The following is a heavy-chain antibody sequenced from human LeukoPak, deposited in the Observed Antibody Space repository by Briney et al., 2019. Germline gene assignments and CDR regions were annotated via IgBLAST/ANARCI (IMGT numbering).Heavy chain of an antibody. D-gene: IGHD3-10*01. CDR2: INVYKGNT. Sequence: ASVKVSCKASGYTFDTYGISWVRQAPGQGLEWMGWINVYKGNTVYAQKFQGRVTMTTDTSSSMVYMELRSLRSDDTAVYYCARHSWFGELLPLDYWGQGTLVTVSS. V-gene: IGHV1-18*01. CDR3: ARHSWFGELLPLDY. CDR1: GYTFDTYG. J-gene: IGHJ4*02.